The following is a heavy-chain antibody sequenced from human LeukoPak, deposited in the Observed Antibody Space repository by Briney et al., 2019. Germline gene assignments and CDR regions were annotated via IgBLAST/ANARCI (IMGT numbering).Heavy chain of an antibody. CDR3: AKDRGSSWLFQH. J-gene: IGHJ1*01. Sequence: GRSLRLSCAAPGFTFSSYGMHWVRQAPGKGLEWVAVISYDGSNKYYADSVKGRFTISRDNSKNTLYLQMNSLRAEDTAVYYCAKDRGSSWLFQHWGQGTLVTVSS. CDR2: ISYDGSNK. D-gene: IGHD6-13*01. CDR1: GFTFSSYG. V-gene: IGHV3-30*18.